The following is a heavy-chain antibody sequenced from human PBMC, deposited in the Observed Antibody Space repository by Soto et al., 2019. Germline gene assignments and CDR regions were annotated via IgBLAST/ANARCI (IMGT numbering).Heavy chain of an antibody. V-gene: IGHV4-31*03. D-gene: IGHD3-22*01. J-gene: IGHJ4*02. Sequence: QVQLQESGPGLVKPSQTLSLTCTVSGDFISSGGYYWSWIRQLPGKGLEWIGYIYSSGTTYYNPSLKSRITLSVDTSKNPFSLNLSSVTAADTAVYYCARTDSRGYYFVYWGQGTLVTVFS. CDR3: ARTDSRGYYFVY. CDR2: IYSSGTT. CDR1: GDFISSGGYY.